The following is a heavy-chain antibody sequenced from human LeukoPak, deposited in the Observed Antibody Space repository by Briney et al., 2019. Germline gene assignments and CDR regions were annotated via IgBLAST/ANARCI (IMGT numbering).Heavy chain of an antibody. CDR1: GGSFSDYY. V-gene: IGHV4-34*01. CDR2: INHSGST. CDR3: ASAPRIFGVALDY. Sequence: SETLSLTCAVYGGSFSDYYWNCIRQPPGKGLEWIGEINHSGSTNYNPSLKSRVTISVDTSKNQLSLKLSSVTAADTAVYYCASAPRIFGVALDYWGQGTLVTVSS. J-gene: IGHJ4*02. D-gene: IGHD3-3*02.